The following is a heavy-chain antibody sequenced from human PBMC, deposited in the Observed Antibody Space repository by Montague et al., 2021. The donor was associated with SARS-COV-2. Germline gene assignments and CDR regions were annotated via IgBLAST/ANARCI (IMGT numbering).Heavy chain of an antibody. D-gene: IGHD2-2*01. Sequence: CAISGDSDASNIATWKWIRQTPSRGLEWLGRTYYRSKWYNDYAESVKSRITIDPDTSKHQFSLHLNSVTPEDTAVYYCARIPVGSKYYFDFWGQGTLVTVSS. V-gene: IGHV6-1*01. CDR2: TYYRSKWYN. CDR1: GDSDASNIAT. CDR3: ARIPVGSKYYFDF. J-gene: IGHJ4*02.